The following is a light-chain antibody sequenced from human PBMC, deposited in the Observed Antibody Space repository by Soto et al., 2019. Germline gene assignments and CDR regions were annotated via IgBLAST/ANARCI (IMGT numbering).Light chain of an antibody. CDR1: QSISNW. CDR2: HAS. J-gene: IGKJ5*01. CDR3: QKNNRWPHIT. Sequence: EIQMTKSPSTLPASVGDRVTITCRASQSISNWLAWYQQKPGTAPKVLIYHASNLQSGVPSRFSGSGSGTQFTLTISRLQSEDSAVYFCQKNNRWPHITFGQGTRLDIK. V-gene: IGKV1-5*01.